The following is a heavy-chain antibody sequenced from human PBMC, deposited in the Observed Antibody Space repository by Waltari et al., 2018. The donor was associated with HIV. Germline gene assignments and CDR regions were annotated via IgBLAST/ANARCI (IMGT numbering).Heavy chain of an antibody. J-gene: IGHJ4*02. Sequence: QVHLVQSGAEMKKPGASVKVSCKASGYTFLSYGISWVRQAPGHGLEGMGWISTYNANTNHAQSLQGRVTMTTDTSTTTAYMELRSLTSDDTAVYYCARDGLRYSGTFYSDYWGQGTLVTVSS. V-gene: IGHV1-18*01. CDR2: ISTYNANT. D-gene: IGHD1-26*01. CDR1: GYTFLSYG. CDR3: ARDGLRYSGTFYSDY.